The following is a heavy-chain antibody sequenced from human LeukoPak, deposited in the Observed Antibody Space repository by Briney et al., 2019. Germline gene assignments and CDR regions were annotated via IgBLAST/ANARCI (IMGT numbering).Heavy chain of an antibody. V-gene: IGHV3-23*01. CDR3: AKVATTGIVVIGGARYYFDY. Sequence: HAGGSLRLSCAASGFTFSSYGMSWVRQAPGKGLEWVSAISGSGGSTYYADSVKGRFTISRDNSRNTLYLQMNSLRVEDTAVYYCAKVATTGIVVIGGARYYFDYWGQGTLVTVSS. CDR2: ISGSGGST. J-gene: IGHJ4*02. D-gene: IGHD6-19*01. CDR1: GFTFSSYG.